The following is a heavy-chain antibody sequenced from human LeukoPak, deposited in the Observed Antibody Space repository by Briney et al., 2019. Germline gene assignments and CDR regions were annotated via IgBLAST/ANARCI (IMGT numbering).Heavy chain of an antibody. J-gene: IGHJ2*01. Sequence: GASVKVSCKASGYTFTGYYMHWVRQAPGKGLEWMGGFDPEDGETIYAQKFQGRVTMTEDTSTDTAYMEMSSLRSEDTAVYYCTTWSRSGGYFRGWYLDRWGRGSLVTVSS. V-gene: IGHV1-24*01. CDR1: GYTFTGYY. CDR2: FDPEDGET. CDR3: TTWSRSGGYFRGWYLDR. D-gene: IGHD2-15*01.